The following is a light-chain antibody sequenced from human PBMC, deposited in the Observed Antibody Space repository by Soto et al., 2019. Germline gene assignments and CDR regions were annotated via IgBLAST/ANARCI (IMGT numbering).Light chain of an antibody. Sequence: QPVLTQSPSASASLGASVKLTCTLSSGHSNYAIAWHQQQSGKGPRYLMKLNSDGSHSKGDGIPDRFSGSSSGAERYLTISSLQSEDEADYYCQTWGSGIVVFGGGTQLTVL. J-gene: IGLJ2*01. V-gene: IGLV4-69*01. CDR3: QTWGSGIVV. CDR2: LNSDGSH. CDR1: SGHSNYA.